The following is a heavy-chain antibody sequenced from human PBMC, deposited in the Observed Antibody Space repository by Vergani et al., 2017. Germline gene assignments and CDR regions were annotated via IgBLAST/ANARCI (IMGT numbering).Heavy chain of an antibody. Sequence: QVQLVESGGGVVQPGRSLRLSCAASGFTFSSYGMHWVRQAPGKGLEGVAVISYDGSNKYYADSVKGRFTISRDNSKNTLYLQMNSLRAEDTAVYYCAKGYDFQDSYFDYWGQGTLVTVSS. CDR1: GFTFSSYG. V-gene: IGHV3-30*18. D-gene: IGHD3-3*01. CDR3: AKGYDFQDSYFDY. J-gene: IGHJ4*02. CDR2: ISYDGSNK.